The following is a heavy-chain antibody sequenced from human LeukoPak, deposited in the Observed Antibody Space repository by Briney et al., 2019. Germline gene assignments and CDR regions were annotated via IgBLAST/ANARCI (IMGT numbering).Heavy chain of an antibody. J-gene: IGHJ5*02. CDR3: ARARRRNWFDP. Sequence: SETLSLTCTVSGGSISSGGYYWSWIRQHPGKGLEWVGYIYYSGSTYYNPSLKSRVTISVDTSKNQFSLKLSSVTAADTAVYYCARARRRNWFDPWGQGTLVTVSS. CDR2: IYYSGST. CDR1: GGSISSGGYY. V-gene: IGHV4-31*03.